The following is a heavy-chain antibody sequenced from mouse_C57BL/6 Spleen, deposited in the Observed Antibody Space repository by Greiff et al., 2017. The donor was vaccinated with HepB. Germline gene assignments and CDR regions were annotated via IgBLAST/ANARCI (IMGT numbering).Heavy chain of an antibody. D-gene: IGHD3-2*02. CDR2: ISYDGSN. CDR3: ARSSSGPFAY. V-gene: IGHV3-6*01. Sequence: DVHLVESGPGLVKPSQSLSLTCSVTGYSITSGYYWNWIRQFPGNKLEWMGYISYDGSNNYNPSLKNRISITRDTSKNQFFLKLNSVTTEDTATYYCARSSSGPFAYWGQGTLVTVSA. J-gene: IGHJ3*01. CDR1: GYSITSGYY.